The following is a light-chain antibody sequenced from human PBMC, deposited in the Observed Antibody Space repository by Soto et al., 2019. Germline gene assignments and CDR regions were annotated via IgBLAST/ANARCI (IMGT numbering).Light chain of an antibody. Sequence: EIVLTQSAATLSVSPGERATLSCRASESVSSYVAWYQQKPGQAPRLLIYDASNRATGIPARFSGSGSGTDFTLTISSLEPEDFAVYYCQQHSNWPLTVGGGTKVEIK. CDR2: DAS. J-gene: IGKJ4*01. V-gene: IGKV3-11*01. CDR1: ESVSSY. CDR3: QQHSNWPLT.